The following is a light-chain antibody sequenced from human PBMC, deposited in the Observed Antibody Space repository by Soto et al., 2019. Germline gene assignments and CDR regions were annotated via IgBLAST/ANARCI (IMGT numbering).Light chain of an antibody. CDR2: EVK. J-gene: IGLJ1*01. CDR3: SSYTTNSTGGYV. V-gene: IGLV2-14*01. Sequence: QSALTQPASVSGSPGQSITISCTGTSSDVGAYNYVSWYQQYPGKAPKLMIYEVKNRPSGVSNRFSDSRSGSTASLTISGLQAEDEADYYCSSYTTNSTGGYVFGTGTKLTVL. CDR1: SSDVGAYNY.